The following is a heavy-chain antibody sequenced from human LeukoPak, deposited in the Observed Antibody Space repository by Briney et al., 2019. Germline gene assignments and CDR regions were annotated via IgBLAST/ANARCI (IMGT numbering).Heavy chain of an antibody. Sequence: GGTLRLSCAASGFSFSSYEMNWVRLAPGKGLEWVSHISSSATNIYYADSVKGRFTISRDNAKNSLYLQTNSLRAEDTAVYYCAKEGSYDALDIWGQGTMVTVSS. CDR2: ISSSATNI. CDR1: GFSFSSYE. V-gene: IGHV3-48*03. CDR3: AKEGSYDALDI. J-gene: IGHJ3*02. D-gene: IGHD1-26*01.